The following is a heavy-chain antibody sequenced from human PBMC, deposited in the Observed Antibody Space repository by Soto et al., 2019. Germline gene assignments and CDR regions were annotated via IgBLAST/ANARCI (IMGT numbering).Heavy chain of an antibody. CDR3: ARGDRGAFEL. CDR2: IHSDGSST. J-gene: IGHJ3*01. Sequence: EVQLVESGGGLVRPGGSLRLSCAASGFTFSYYWMHWVRQAPGKGLVWVSRIHSDGSSTTYADFVKGRFIISRDNARNKVDLQMNSVRVEDTAVYYCARGDRGAFELWGQGTVVTVSS. CDR1: GFTFSYYW. D-gene: IGHD1-26*01. V-gene: IGHV3-74*01.